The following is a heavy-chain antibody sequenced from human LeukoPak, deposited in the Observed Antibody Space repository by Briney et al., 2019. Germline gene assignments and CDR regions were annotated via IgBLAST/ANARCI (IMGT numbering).Heavy chain of an antibody. Sequence: GGSLRLSCAASGFTFSSYSMNWVRQAPGKGLEWVSYISSSSSTIYYADSVKGRFTISRDNAKNSLYLQMNSLRDEDTAVYYCAKAGGYSYGAFLDYWGQGTLVTVSS. J-gene: IGHJ4*02. CDR2: ISSSSSTI. V-gene: IGHV3-48*02. CDR1: GFTFSSYS. D-gene: IGHD5-18*01. CDR3: AKAGGYSYGAFLDY.